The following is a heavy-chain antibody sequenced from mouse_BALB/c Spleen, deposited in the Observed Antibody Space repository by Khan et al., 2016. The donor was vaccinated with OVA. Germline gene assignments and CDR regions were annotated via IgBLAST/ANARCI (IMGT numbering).Heavy chain of an antibody. J-gene: IGHJ4*01. D-gene: IGHD2-10*02. CDR2: IWGGGST. Sequence: VQLQESGPGLVAPSQSLSITCTVSGFSLTDYGVSWIRQPPGKGLEWLGVIWGGGSTYYNSALKSRLSISKDNSKSQVFLKMNSLLTDDTAMYYCAKGVWSYYYAIDYWGQGTSVTVSS. CDR1: GFSLTDYG. V-gene: IGHV2-6-5*01. CDR3: AKGVWSYYYAIDY.